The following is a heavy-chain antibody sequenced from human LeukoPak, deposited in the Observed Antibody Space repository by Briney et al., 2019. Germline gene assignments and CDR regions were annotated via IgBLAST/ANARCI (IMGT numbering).Heavy chain of an antibody. CDR1: GYTFTSYG. J-gene: IGHJ4*02. CDR2: ISAYNGNT. D-gene: IGHD3-16*02. V-gene: IGHV1-18*01. CDR3: ARGDQYDYVWGSYRYTVAFDY. Sequence: ASVKVSCKASGYTFTSYGISWVRQAPGQGLEWMGWISAYNGNTNYAQKLQGRVTMTTDTSTSTAYMELRSLRSDDTAVYYCARGDQYDYVWGSYRYTVAFDYWGQGTLVTVSS.